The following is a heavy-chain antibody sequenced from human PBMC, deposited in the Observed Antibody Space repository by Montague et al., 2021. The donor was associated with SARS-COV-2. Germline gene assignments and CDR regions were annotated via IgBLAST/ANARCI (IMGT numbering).Heavy chain of an antibody. CDR2: IKQSGST. CDR3: ARGHLSVSMIVVVFTSASYYFDY. J-gene: IGHJ4*02. D-gene: IGHD3-22*01. V-gene: IGHV4-59*12. Sequence: SETLSLTCTVSGGSISSNFWSWIRQPPGEGLEWIGDIKQSGSTNYNPSLKSRGTISVDTSKNQFSLKLTSVTAADTAVYFCARGHLSVSMIVVVFTSASYYFDYWGQGAQVTVSS. CDR1: GGSISSNF.